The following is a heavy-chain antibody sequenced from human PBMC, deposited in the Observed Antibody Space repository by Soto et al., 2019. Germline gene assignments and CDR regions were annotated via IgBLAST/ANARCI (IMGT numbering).Heavy chain of an antibody. Sequence: PGGSLRLSCVGSGFNFRIYTMNWVRQAPGKGLEWVGRIKSKTDGGTTDYAAPVKGRFTISRDDSKNTLYLQMNSLKTEDTAVYYCTKGDYPGDFYYYGMDVWGQGTTVTAP. CDR3: TKGDYPGDFYYYGMDV. CDR1: GFNFRIYT. J-gene: IGHJ6*02. CDR2: IKSKTDGGTT. V-gene: IGHV3-15*01. D-gene: IGHD3-16*01.